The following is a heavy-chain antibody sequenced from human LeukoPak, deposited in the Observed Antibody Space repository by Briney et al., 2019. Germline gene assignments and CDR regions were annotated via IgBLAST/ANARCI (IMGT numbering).Heavy chain of an antibody. V-gene: IGHV1-69*13. CDR3: ARESHIVVVTANFFFDY. D-gene: IGHD2-21*02. Sequence: SVKVSCKASGGTFSSYAISWVRQAPGQGLEWMGGIIPIFGTANYAQKFQGRVTITADESTSTAYMELSSLRSEDTAVYYCARESHIVVVTANFFFDYWGQGTLVTVSS. CDR1: GGTFSSYA. J-gene: IGHJ4*02. CDR2: IIPIFGTA.